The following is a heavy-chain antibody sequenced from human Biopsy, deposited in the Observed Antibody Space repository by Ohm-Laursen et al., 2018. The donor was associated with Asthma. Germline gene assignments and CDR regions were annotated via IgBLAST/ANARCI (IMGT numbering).Heavy chain of an antibody. CDR1: GGYLTGHY. CDR3: ARHWDWGSFFDY. Sequence: PSETLSLTWIVYGGYLTGHYWNRIRQPPGKGLEWMGSISYTGSAYHNPSLKSRVTISVDTSKNHFSLKLSSVTAADTAVYYCARHWDWGSFFDYWGQGTPVTVSS. D-gene: IGHD7-27*01. V-gene: IGHV4-39*01. CDR2: ISYTGSA. J-gene: IGHJ4*02.